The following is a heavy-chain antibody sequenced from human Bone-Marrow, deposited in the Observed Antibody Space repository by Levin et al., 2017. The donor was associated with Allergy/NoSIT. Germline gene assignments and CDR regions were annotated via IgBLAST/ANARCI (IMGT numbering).Heavy chain of an antibody. Sequence: GGSLRLSCAASGFTFGEYAMTWARQAPGKGLEWVSCISGRGGTISYADSVKGWFTVSRDNSKSTVYLQIHSLRAEDTAVYYCAKEAGIAVAASIGFFDYWGQGSLVAVSS. V-gene: IGHV3-23*01. CDR3: AKEAGIAVAASIGFFDY. CDR2: ISGRGGTI. D-gene: IGHD6-19*01. J-gene: IGHJ4*02. CDR1: GFTFGEYA.